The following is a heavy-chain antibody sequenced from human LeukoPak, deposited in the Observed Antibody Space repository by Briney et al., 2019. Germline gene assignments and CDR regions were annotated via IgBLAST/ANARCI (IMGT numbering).Heavy chain of an antibody. Sequence: QPGGSLRLSCAASGFTFDTYGMNWVRQAPGKGLEWVAVISYDGSNKYYADSVKGRFTISRDNSKNTLYLQMNSLRAEDTAVYYCAKGYSGYDWSLVDYWGQGTLVTVSS. V-gene: IGHV3-30*18. D-gene: IGHD5-12*01. J-gene: IGHJ4*02. CDR3: AKGYSGYDWSLVDY. CDR1: GFTFDTYG. CDR2: ISYDGSNK.